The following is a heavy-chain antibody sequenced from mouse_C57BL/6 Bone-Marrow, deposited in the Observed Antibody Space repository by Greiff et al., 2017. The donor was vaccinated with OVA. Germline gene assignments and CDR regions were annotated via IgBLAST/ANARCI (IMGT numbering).Heavy chain of an antibody. V-gene: IGHV5-6*02. D-gene: IGHD2-4*01. J-gene: IGHJ3*01. CDR3: ARHDYSPWFAY. CDR1: GFTFSSYG. CDR2: ISSGGSYT. Sequence: EVMLVESGGDLVKPGGSLKLSCAASGFTFSSYGMSWVRQTPDKRLEWVATISSGGSYTYYPDSVKGRFTISRDNAKNTLYLQMSSLKSEDTAMYYCARHDYSPWFAYWGQGTLVTVSA.